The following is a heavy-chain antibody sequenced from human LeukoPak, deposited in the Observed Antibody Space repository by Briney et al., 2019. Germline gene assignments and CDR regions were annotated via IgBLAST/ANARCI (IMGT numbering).Heavy chain of an antibody. J-gene: IGHJ4*01. CDR3: AKDRSDSSTWYAGSH. CDR1: GFNFSTYA. Sequence: GGSLRPSCAASGFNFSTYAMSWVRQAPGKGLEWVSGFSGSGDITYYADSVKGRFTISRDTSKNTLYLQMNSLRVEDTAVYYCAKDRSDSSTWYAGSHWGQGTLVTVSS. CDR2: FSGSGDIT. V-gene: IGHV3-23*01. D-gene: IGHD2-2*01.